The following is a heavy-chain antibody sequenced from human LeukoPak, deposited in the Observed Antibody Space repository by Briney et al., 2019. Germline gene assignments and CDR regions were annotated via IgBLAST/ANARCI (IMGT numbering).Heavy chain of an antibody. V-gene: IGHV3-7*01. CDR3: ASPEWLPDSIDI. CDR2: IKQDGSEK. J-gene: IGHJ3*02. CDR1: GFTFSSYW. D-gene: IGHD3-3*01. Sequence: GGSLRLSCAASGFTFSSYWMSWVRQAPGKRLEWVANIKQDGSEKYYLDSVKGRFTISRDNAKNSLYLQMNSLRAEDTAMYYCASPEWLPDSIDIWGQGTMVTVSS.